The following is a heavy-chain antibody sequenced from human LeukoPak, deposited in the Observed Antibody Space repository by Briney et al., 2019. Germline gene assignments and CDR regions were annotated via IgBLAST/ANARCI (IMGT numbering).Heavy chain of an antibody. D-gene: IGHD3-10*01. CDR3: AKDPGAARYFDY. Sequence: GGSLRLSCAASGFTFSSYDMSWVRQAPGKGLEWVSGISDSGGSTYYADSVKGRFTISRDNSKNTLYLQMNNLRAEDTAVYYCAKDPGAARYFDYWGQGTLVTVSS. CDR2: ISDSGGST. V-gene: IGHV3-23*01. J-gene: IGHJ4*02. CDR1: GFTFSSYD.